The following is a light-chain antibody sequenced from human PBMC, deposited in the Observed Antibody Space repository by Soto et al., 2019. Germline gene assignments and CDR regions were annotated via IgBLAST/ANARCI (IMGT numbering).Light chain of an antibody. CDR2: EVT. CDR1: ISDLGGYNY. Sequence: QSALTQPRSVSGSPGQSVTISCTGTISDLGGYNYVSWYQQHPGKAPRLVIYEVTNRPSGVSNRFSGSKSGNTASLTISGLQADDEADYYCNSFTDSSLYVFGTGTKLTVL. CDR3: NSFTDSSLYV. J-gene: IGLJ1*01. V-gene: IGLV2-14*01.